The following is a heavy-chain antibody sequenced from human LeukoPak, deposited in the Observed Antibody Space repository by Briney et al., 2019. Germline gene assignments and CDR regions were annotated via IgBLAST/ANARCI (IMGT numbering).Heavy chain of an antibody. CDR3: AKGAYYDSTGYVDY. J-gene: IGHJ4*02. D-gene: IGHD3-22*01. V-gene: IGHV3-23*01. CDR2: ISGSGGST. Sequence: GGSLRLSCAASGFTFSSYAMSWARQAPGKGLEWVSAISGSGGSTYYADSVKGRFTISRDNSKNTLYVQMNRLRAEDTAVYYCAKGAYYDSTGYVDYWGQGTLVTVSS. CDR1: GFTFSSYA.